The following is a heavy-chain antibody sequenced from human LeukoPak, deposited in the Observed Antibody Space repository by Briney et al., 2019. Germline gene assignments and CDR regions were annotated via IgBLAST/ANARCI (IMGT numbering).Heavy chain of an antibody. CDR3: ARGRPFDY. CDR2: LYSGGGI. CDR1: GFTFSNAW. D-gene: IGHD6-6*01. Sequence: PGGSLRLSCAASGFTFSNAWMSWVRQAPGKGLEWVSVLYSGGGIYYADSVKGRITISRDNSKNMVFLQMNSLRVEDTAVYYCARGRPFDYWGRGTLVTVSS. V-gene: IGHV3-53*01. J-gene: IGHJ4*02.